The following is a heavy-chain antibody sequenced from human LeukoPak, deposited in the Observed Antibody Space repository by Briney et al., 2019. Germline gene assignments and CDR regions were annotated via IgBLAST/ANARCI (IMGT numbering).Heavy chain of an antibody. CDR3: ASFATPGY. CDR1: GFTFTTYP. Sequence: PGGSLRLSCAASGFTFTTYPVGWVRQAPGKGLEWVSSVSHSGVDTYYADSVTGRFTISRDNSKNTLYLQMNSLRAEDTAVYYCASFATPGYWGQGTLVTVSS. CDR2: VSHSGVDT. J-gene: IGHJ4*02. D-gene: IGHD2-15*01. V-gene: IGHV3-23*01.